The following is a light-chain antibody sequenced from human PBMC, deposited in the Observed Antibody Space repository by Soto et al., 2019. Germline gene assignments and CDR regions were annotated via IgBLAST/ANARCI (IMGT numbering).Light chain of an antibody. Sequence: DIVMTQSPDSLAVSLGERATINCKSSQSVLYSYNNKKYLAWYQQRPGQPPKLLIYWSSTRESGVPDRFSGSGSGTDFTLTISSLQAEDVAVYYCQQYYNVPYTFGQGTKLEIK. CDR2: WSS. CDR3: QQYYNVPYT. V-gene: IGKV4-1*01. CDR1: QSVLYSYNNKKY. J-gene: IGKJ2*01.